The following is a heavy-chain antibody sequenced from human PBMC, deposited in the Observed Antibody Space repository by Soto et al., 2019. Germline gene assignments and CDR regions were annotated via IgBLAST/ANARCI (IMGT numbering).Heavy chain of an antibody. CDR2: IYYTGSA. CDR1: GGSISSGGYY. J-gene: IGHJ4*02. D-gene: IGHD3-22*01. V-gene: IGHV4-31*03. CDR3: AREAYYYDSSGYFSKYFDS. Sequence: SETLSLTCTVSGGSISSGGYYWSWIRQHPXKGLEWIGYIYYTGSAYYNPSLKSRLTISVDTSTNQFSLKLSSVTAEDTAVYYCAREAYYYDSSGYFSKYFDSWGQGTLVTVSS.